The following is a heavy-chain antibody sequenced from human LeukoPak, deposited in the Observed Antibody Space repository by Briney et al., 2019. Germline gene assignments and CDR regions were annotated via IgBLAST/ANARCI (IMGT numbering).Heavy chain of an antibody. CDR1: GGSISSYY. CDR2: IYPGDSDT. Sequence: KPSGTLSLTCTVSGGSISSYYWSWIRQPPGKGLEWMGIIYPGDSDTRYSPSFQGQVTISADKSISTAYLQWSSLKASDTAMYYCARAARAAPEFDYWGQGTLVTVSS. V-gene: IGHV5-51*01. J-gene: IGHJ4*02. D-gene: IGHD2-15*01. CDR3: ARAARAAPEFDY.